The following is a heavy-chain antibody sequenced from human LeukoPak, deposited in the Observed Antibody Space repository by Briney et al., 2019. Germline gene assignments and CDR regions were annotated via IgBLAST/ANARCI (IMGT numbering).Heavy chain of an antibody. CDR3: AELGITMIGGV. CDR2: INGDGRSI. V-gene: IGHV3-74*01. J-gene: IGHJ6*04. Sequence: GGSLRLSCAASGFTFSNFWMHWVRQAPGKGLVWVSRINGDGRSISYADSVKGRFTISRDNAKNSLYLQTNSLRAEDTAVYYCAELGITMIGGVWGKGTTVTISS. D-gene: IGHD3-10*02. CDR1: GFTFSNFW.